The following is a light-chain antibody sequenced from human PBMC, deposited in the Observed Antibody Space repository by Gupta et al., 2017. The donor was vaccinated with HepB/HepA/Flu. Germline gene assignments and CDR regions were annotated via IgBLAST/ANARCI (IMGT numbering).Light chain of an antibody. CDR3: QQYGTSPRT. Sequence: EIVLTQSPGTLSLSPGERATLSCRASQSVSSSFLAWYQQKPGQAPRLLIYGASGRATGIPDRFSRSGSGTDFSLTISRLEPEDFAVYFCQQYGTSPRTFGPGTKVDIK. J-gene: IGKJ3*01. CDR2: GAS. CDR1: QSVSSSF. V-gene: IGKV3-20*01.